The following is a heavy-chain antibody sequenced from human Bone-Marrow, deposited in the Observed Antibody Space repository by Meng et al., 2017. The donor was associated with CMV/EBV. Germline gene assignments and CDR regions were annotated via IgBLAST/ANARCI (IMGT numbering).Heavy chain of an antibody. Sequence: ASVKVSCKASGFTFTNYHVQWLRQAPGQGLEWMGIINLGPGNTNYSPKLRGRVTISRDTSTSTVYMELSSLTSEDTALYYCAREGINGRGATVSWGRERWSPSPQ. CDR1: GFTFTNYH. CDR2: INLGPGNT. V-gene: IGHV1-46*01. CDR3: AREGINGRGATVS. D-gene: IGHD2-15*01. J-gene: IGHJ5*02.